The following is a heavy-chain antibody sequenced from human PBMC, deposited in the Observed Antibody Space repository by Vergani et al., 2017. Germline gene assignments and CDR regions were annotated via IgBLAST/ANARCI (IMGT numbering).Heavy chain of an antibody. CDR1: GFTFSSYA. Sequence: EVQLLESGGGLVQPGGSLRLSCAASGFTFSSYAMSWVRQAPGKGLEWVSAISGSGGSTYYADSVKGRFTISRDNSKNTLYLQMNSLRAEDTAVYYCVCLVVITPWAQNFDYWGQGTLVTVSS. CDR2: ISGSGGST. CDR3: VCLVVITPWAQNFDY. J-gene: IGHJ4*02. D-gene: IGHD3-22*01. V-gene: IGHV3-23*01.